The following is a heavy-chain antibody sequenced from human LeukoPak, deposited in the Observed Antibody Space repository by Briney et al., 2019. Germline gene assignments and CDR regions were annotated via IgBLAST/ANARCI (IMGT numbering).Heavy chain of an antibody. CDR3: ARVWGDGNWFDP. CDR1: GGSNSSYY. D-gene: IGHD3-16*01. Sequence: PSETLSLTCTVSGGSNSSYYWSWIRQPAGKGLEWIGRIYTSGSTNYNPSLKSRVTMSVDTSKNQFSLKLRSVTAVGTAVYYCARVWGDGNWFDPWGQGTLVTVSS. CDR2: IYTSGST. V-gene: IGHV4-4*07. J-gene: IGHJ5*02.